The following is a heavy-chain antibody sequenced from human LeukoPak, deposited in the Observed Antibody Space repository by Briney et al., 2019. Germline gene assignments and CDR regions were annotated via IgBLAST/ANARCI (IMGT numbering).Heavy chain of an antibody. J-gene: IGHJ4*02. CDR2: ISAYNGNT. CDR1: GYTFTSYG. V-gene: IGHV1-18*01. CDR3: ARDGWYYDSSGYFAPFDY. Sequence: ASVKVSCKASGYTFTSYGISWVRQAPGQGLEWMGWISAYNGNTNYAQKLQGRVTMTTDTSTSTAYMELRSLRSDDTAVYHCARDGWYYDSSGYFAPFDYWGQGTLVTVSS. D-gene: IGHD3-22*01.